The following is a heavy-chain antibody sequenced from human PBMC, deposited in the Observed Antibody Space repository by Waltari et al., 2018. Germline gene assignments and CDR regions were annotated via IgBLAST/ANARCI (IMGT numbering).Heavy chain of an antibody. Sequence: EVQLVESGGGLVQPGGSLRLSCAASGFSFSIYAMHWVRQAPGKGLEYVSAISSNGVSTYYANSMKGRLSISRDNSKNTLYLQMGSLRAEDMAVYYCARHPAMTIMLWYFDLWGRGTLVTVSS. CDR3: ARHPAMTIMLWYFDL. CDR1: GFSFSIYA. V-gene: IGHV3-64*01. D-gene: IGHD2-8*01. J-gene: IGHJ2*01. CDR2: ISSNGVST.